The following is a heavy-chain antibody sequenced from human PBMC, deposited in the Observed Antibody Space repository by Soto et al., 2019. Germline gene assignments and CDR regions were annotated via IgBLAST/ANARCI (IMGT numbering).Heavy chain of an antibody. CDR1: GFTFGDYA. Sequence: PGGSLRLSCTASGFTFGDYAMSWFRQAPGKGLEWVGFIRSKAYGGTTEYAASVKGRFTISRDDSKSIAYLQMNSLKTEDTAVYYCTRVRITIFGVVGNDAFELWGQATMVTVPS. D-gene: IGHD3-3*01. CDR3: TRVRITIFGVVGNDAFEL. J-gene: IGHJ3*01. CDR2: IRSKAYGGTT. V-gene: IGHV3-49*03.